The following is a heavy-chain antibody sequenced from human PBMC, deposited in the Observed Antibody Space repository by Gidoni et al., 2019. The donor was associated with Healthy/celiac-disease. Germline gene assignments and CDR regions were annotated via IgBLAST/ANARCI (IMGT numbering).Heavy chain of an antibody. CDR1: GFNFGSYT. Sequence: VQLLESGGGIIQPGGSLGLSCSGSGFNFGSYTLTWVRQAPGKGLEWVSTISRNSRNIYYAESVKGRFTISRDNSKNTMYLQMNSLRDGDTAIYFCAQEKLITESVGLQNWGQGTLDTVSS. CDR2: ISRNSRNI. J-gene: IGHJ4*02. V-gene: IGHV3-23*01. D-gene: IGHD3-22*01. CDR3: AQEKLITESVGLQN.